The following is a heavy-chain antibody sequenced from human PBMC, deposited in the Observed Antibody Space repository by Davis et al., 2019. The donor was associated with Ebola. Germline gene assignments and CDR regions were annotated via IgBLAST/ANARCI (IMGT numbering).Heavy chain of an antibody. CDR3: ARDNFVVPGAIFSYYAMDV. Sequence: GGSLRLSCAASGFSFSDYSMHWVRQAPGKGLQWVGIISFDGNNQYFADSVKGRFTISRDNSKNTQYLQMNSLRAEDTAVYYCARDNFVVPGAIFSYYAMDVWGHGTTVTVSS. D-gene: IGHD2-2*01. V-gene: IGHV3-30-3*01. CDR2: ISFDGNNQ. J-gene: IGHJ6*02. CDR1: GFSFSDYS.